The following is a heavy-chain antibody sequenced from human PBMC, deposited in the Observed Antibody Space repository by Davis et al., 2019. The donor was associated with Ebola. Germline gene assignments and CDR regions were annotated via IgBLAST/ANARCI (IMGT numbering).Heavy chain of an antibody. CDR3: ARKTTVTHTGDY. CDR2: ISAYNGDT. CDR1: GGTFSSYA. D-gene: IGHD4-17*01. J-gene: IGHJ4*02. Sequence: ASVKVSCKASGGTFSSYAISWVRQAPGQGLEWMGWISAYNGDTNYAQKLQGRVTMTTDTSTSTAYMELRSLRSDDTAVYYCARKTTVTHTGDYWGQGTLVTVSS. V-gene: IGHV1-18*01.